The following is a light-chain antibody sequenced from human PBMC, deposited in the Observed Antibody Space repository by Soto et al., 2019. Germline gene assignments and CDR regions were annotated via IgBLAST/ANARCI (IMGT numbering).Light chain of an antibody. CDR2: AAS. CDR3: QQYDSSPLT. J-gene: IGKJ3*01. CDR1: QSVSSSY. Sequence: EIVLTQSPGTLSLSPGERATLSCRASQSVSSSYLAWYQQKPGQAPRLRIYAASSRATGIPDRFSGSGSGTDFTLTISRLEPEDFAVYYCQQYDSSPLTFGPGTKVDIK. V-gene: IGKV3-20*01.